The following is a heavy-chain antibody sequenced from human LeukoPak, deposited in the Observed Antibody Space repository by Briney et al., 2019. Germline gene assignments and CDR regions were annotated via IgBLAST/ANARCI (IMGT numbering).Heavy chain of an antibody. V-gene: IGHV4-39*07. D-gene: IGHD6-13*01. CDR3: ARDWGVSSSWTHFDY. J-gene: IGHJ4*02. CDR1: GGSISSSSYY. CDR2: IYYSGST. Sequence: PSETLSLTCTVSGGSISSSSYYWGWIRQPPGKGLEWIGGIYYSGSTYYNPSLKSRVTISVDTSKNQFSLKLSSVTAADTAVYYCARDWGVSSSWTHFDYWGQGTLVTVSS.